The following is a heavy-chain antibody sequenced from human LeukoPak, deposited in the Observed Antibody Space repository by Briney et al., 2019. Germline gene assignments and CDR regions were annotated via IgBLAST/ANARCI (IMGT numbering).Heavy chain of an antibody. V-gene: IGHV3-64D*06. Sequence: GGSLRLSCSASGFTFSSYAMHWVRQAPGKGLEYVSAISSNGGSTYYADSVKGRFTISRDNSKNTLYLQMSSLRAEDTAVYYCVKGGARYYDFWSGSQGQYNWFDPWGQGTTVTVSS. CDR2: ISSNGGST. J-gene: IGHJ5*01. CDR1: GFTFSSYA. D-gene: IGHD3-3*01. CDR3: VKGGARYYDFWSGSQGQYNWFDP.